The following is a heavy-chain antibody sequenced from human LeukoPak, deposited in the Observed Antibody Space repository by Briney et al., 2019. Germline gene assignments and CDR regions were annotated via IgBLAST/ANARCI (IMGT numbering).Heavy chain of an antibody. CDR2: INHSGST. J-gene: IGHJ4*02. V-gene: IGHV4-34*01. D-gene: IGHD3-22*01. CDR3: ARGWSYYDSGGYYYAFDY. Sequence: SETLSLTCAVYGGSFSGYYWSWIRQPPGKGPEWIGEINHSGSTNYNPSLKSRVTISVDTSKNQFSLKLSSVTAADTAVYYCARGWSYYDSGGYYYAFDYWGQGTLVTVSS. CDR1: GGSFSGYY.